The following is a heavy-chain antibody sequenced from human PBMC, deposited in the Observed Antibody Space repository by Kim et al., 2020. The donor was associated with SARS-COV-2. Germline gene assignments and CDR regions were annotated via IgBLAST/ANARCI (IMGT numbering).Heavy chain of an antibody. Sequence: AAFVKGRFTVSRDSAKNSLYLQLNSLRAEDTALYFCARAVASTSKDYFFDYWGQGALVTVSS. J-gene: IGHJ4*02. CDR3: ARAVASTSKDYFFDY. V-gene: IGHV3-11*03. D-gene: IGHD6-19*01.